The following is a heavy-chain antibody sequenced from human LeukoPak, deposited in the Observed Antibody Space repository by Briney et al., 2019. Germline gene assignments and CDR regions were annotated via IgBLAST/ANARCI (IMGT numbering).Heavy chain of an antibody. CDR3: ARGGAGNCGGACYLNWFDP. V-gene: IGHV3-23*01. Sequence: GGSLRLSCAAPGFTFSSHAMTWVRQTPGKGLEWLSTISGGGDRTYYADSVKGRFTISRDNSKNTLYLQMISLTADDTAFYYCARGGAGNCGGACYLNWFDPWGQGTLVTVSS. CDR2: ISGGGDRT. D-gene: IGHD2-21*02. J-gene: IGHJ5*02. CDR1: GFTFSSHA.